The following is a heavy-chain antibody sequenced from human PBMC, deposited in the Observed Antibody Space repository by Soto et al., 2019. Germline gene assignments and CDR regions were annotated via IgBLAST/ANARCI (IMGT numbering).Heavy chain of an antibody. V-gene: IGHV4-39*01. CDR2: IYYSGST. J-gene: IGHJ6*03. CDR3: ARLRGYSGYDKANDYYYYYYMDV. Sequence: PSETLSLTCTVSGGSISSSSYYWGWIRQPPGKGLEWIGSIYYSGSTYYNPSLKSRVTISVDTSKNQFSLKLSSVTAADTAVYYCARLRGYSGYDKANDYYYYYYMDVWGKGTTVTVSS. CDR1: GGSISSSSYY. D-gene: IGHD5-12*01.